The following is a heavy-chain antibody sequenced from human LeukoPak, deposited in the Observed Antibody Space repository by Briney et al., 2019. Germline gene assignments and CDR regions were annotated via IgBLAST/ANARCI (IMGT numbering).Heavy chain of an antibody. V-gene: IGHV4-31*03. CDR1: GGSISSGTFY. CDR3: ARVFGVVINNWFDP. J-gene: IGHJ5*02. D-gene: IGHD3-3*01. CDR2: IYSSGST. Sequence: SETLSLTCTVSGGSISSGTFYWSWIRQHPGKGLELIGYIYSSGSTYYNPSLKSRLTISLDTSMNQFSLKLSSVTAADTAVYYCARVFGVVINNWFDPWGQGTLVIVSS.